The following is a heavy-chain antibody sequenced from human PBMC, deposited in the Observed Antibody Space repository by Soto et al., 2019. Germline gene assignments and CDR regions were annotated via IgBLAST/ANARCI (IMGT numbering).Heavy chain of an antibody. J-gene: IGHJ4*02. CDR1: GSTFSSDD. V-gene: IGHV3-23*01. CDR3: PKDGGWSLAVAGLFDY. Sequence: EVHLLEYGGGLVQPGGSLRLSCVVSGSTFSSDDMSWVRQAPGRGLEWVSGISDSGGSTYYADSVKGRFTISRDNAKNTLYLQMKSLRVEDTALYYWPKDGGWSLAVAGLFDYWGPGTQVTVSS. CDR2: ISDSGGST. D-gene: IGHD6-19*01.